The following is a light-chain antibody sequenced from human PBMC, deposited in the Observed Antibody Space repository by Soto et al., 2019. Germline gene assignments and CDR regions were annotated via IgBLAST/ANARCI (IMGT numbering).Light chain of an antibody. CDR1: QAIRND. CDR3: LQDYNYPRT. Sequence: AIQMTQSPSSLSASIGDRVTITCRASQAIRNDLGWYQQKPGKAPKLLIYAASSLESGVSSRFSGSGSGTDFTLTISSLQPEDFATYYCLQDYNYPRTFGQGTKVEIK. CDR2: AAS. V-gene: IGKV1-6*01. J-gene: IGKJ1*01.